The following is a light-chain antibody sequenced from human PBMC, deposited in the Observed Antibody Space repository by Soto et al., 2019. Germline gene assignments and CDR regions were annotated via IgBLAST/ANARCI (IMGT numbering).Light chain of an antibody. V-gene: IGLV1-40*01. CDR1: SSNIGAGFD. CDR2: GKN. CDR3: QSYYSSLSGSI. J-gene: IGLJ2*01. Sequence: QSVLTQPPSLSGAPGQRVTISCTGGSSNIGAGFDVHWYQQLPGTAPKLLIFGKNNRPSWVPDRFSGSKSGTSASLAITGLQAEDEGDYYCQSYYSSLSGSIFGGGTKLTVL.